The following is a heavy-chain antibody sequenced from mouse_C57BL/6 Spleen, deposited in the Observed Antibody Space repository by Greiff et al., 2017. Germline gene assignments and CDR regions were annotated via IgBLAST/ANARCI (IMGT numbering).Heavy chain of an antibody. Sequence: VQLQQPGAELVRPGSSVKLSCKASGYTFTSYWMHWVKQRPIQGLEWIGNIDPSDSETHYNQKFKDKATLTVDKSSSTAYMQLSSLTSEDSAVYYCARLGYYGSSLYYYAMDYWGQGTSVTVSS. J-gene: IGHJ4*01. CDR2: IDPSDSET. V-gene: IGHV1-52*01. D-gene: IGHD1-1*01. CDR1: GYTFTSYW. CDR3: ARLGYYGSSLYYYAMDY.